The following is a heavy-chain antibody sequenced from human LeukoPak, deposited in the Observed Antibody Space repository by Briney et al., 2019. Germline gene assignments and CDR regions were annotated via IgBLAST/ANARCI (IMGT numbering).Heavy chain of an antibody. CDR2: IYSGGST. Sequence: GGSLRLSCAASGFTVSSNYMSWVRQAPGKGLEWVSVIYSGGSTYYADSVKGRLTISRDNSKNTLYLQMNSLRAEDTAVYYCARAARLLWFGELSTPYYFDYWGQGTLVTVSS. CDR1: GFTVSSNY. D-gene: IGHD3-10*01. J-gene: IGHJ4*02. CDR3: ARAARLLWFGELSTPYYFDY. V-gene: IGHV3-66*01.